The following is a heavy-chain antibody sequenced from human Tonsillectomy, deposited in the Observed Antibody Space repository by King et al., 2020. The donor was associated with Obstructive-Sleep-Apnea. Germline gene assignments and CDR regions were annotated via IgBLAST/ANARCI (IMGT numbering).Heavy chain of an antibody. CDR1: GFTFDDYA. J-gene: IGHJ4*02. D-gene: IGHD3-10*01. Sequence: VQLVEFGGGLVQPGRSLRLSCAASGFTFDDYAMHWVRQAPGKGLEWVSGISWNGGSIGYADSVQGRFTISRDNAKNSLYLQMNSMRAEDTAVYYCAKDSRGYYGSGSYLYWGQGTLVTASS. CDR3: AKDSRGYYGSGSYLY. CDR2: ISWNGGSI. V-gene: IGHV3-9*01.